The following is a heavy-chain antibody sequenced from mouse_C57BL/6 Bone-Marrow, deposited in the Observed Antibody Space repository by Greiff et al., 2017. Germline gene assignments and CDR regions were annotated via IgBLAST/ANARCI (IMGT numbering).Heavy chain of an antibody. V-gene: IGHV1-69*01. CDR3: GMFAY. CDR1: GYTFTSYW. J-gene: IGHJ3*01. Sequence: QVQLQQPGAELVMPGASVKLSCKASGYTFTSYWMHWVKQRPGQGLEWIGEIDPSDSYTNYNQKFKGKSTLTADKSSSTAYMQLSSLTYEDSAVYYCGMFAYWGQGTLVTVSA. CDR2: IDPSDSYT.